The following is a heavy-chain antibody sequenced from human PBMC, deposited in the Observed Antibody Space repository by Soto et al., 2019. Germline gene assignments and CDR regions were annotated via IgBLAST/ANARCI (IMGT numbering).Heavy chain of an antibody. D-gene: IGHD2-8*02. CDR2: IYSGGST. CDR3: ARGTGPSESGRH. CDR1: GFAVSSSY. Sequence: GGSMRLSCAASGFAVSSSYMRCVRQAQGKGLEWVSVIYSGGSTYYADSVKGRFTISRDNSKNTLYLQMNSLRAEDTAVYYCARGTGPSESGRHWGQGTLVTVSS. V-gene: IGHV3-66*01. J-gene: IGHJ1*01.